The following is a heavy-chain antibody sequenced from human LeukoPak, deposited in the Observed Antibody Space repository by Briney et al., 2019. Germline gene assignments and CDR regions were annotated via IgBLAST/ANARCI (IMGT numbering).Heavy chain of an antibody. J-gene: IGHJ4*02. CDR3: ARATPPGLFFES. CDR1: GFTFIDCA. D-gene: IGHD3-3*01. V-gene: IGHV3-30*03. Sequence: TGGSLRLSCAASGFTFIDCAMHWVRQAPGKGLEWVAVVLYDGTTKYYADSVQGRFIISTDNSNNTLYLEMTSLRPEDTAIYYCARATPPGLFFESWGQGSLVSVSS. CDR2: VLYDGTTK.